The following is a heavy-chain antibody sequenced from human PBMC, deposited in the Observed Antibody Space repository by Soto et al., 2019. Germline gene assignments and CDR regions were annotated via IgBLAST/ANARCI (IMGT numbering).Heavy chain of an antibody. J-gene: IGHJ5*01. Sequence: SETLSLTCSVSGGSITSTIDYWGWIRQSPGKGLEWIGNIYYDGSTFYNPSLKSRVTISVDTSKRQFSLRVSSVTAADTAVYYCARRGSASWRNWFDSWGAGTLVTVSS. CDR2: IYYDGST. CDR1: GGSITSTIDY. V-gene: IGHV4-39*01. D-gene: IGHD2-2*01. CDR3: ARRGSASWRNWFDS.